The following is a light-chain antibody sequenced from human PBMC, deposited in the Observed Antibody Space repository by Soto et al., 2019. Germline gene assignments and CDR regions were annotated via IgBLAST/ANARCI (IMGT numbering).Light chain of an antibody. CDR2: LGS. V-gene: IGKV2-28*01. CDR1: QSLLHSNGYNY. CDR3: MQNLQTPLT. Sequence: DIVLTQSPLSLSVTPGEPASISCKSSQSLLHSNGYNYLDWYLQKPGQPPQRLIYLGSDRASGVPDRFSGGGSSTEFTLKISRVEAEDVGVYYCMQNLQTPLTFGGGTKVEIK. J-gene: IGKJ4*01.